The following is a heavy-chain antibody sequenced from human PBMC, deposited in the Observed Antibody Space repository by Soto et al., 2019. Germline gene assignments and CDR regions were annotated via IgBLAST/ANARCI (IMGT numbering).Heavy chain of an antibody. CDR3: ARHPPPIQPWLYYYYGMDV. Sequence: PGESLKISCKGSGYSFTSYWISWVRQMPGKGLEWMGRIDPSDSYTNYSPSFQGHVTISADKSISTAYLQWSSLKASHTAMSYCARHPPPIQPWLYYYYGMDVSGQGTTVTVSS. CDR2: IDPSDSYT. CDR1: GYSFTSYW. D-gene: IGHD5-18*01. J-gene: IGHJ6*02. V-gene: IGHV5-10-1*01.